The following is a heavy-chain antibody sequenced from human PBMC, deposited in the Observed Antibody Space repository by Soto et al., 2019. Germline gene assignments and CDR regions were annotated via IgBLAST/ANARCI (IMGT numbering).Heavy chain of an antibody. Sequence: QVHLVESGGGVVQPGRSLRLSCAASGFTFSSYGIHWVRQAPGKGLEWVAVISYDGSNKYYADSVKGRFTISRDNSKKSLYLQMNSLRADDTAVYYCAGPPYGSSIWYGFFQPWVQGTLVTVSS. CDR2: ISYDGSNK. CDR3: AGPPYGSSIWYGFFQP. V-gene: IGHV3-30*03. J-gene: IGHJ1*01. D-gene: IGHD2-2*01. CDR1: GFTFSSYG.